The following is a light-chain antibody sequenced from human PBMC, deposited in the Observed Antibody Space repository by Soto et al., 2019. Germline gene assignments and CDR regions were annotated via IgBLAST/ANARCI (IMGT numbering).Light chain of an antibody. V-gene: IGLV1-47*01. J-gene: IGLJ1*01. Sequence: QSVLTQPPSASWTPGQMVTISCSGSSSNIGNNHVYWYQQLPGTAPKLLIYKNNQRPSGVPDRFSGSKSGTSASLAISGLRSEDEADYYCAAWDDSLSGYVFGTGTKVTVL. CDR3: AAWDDSLSGYV. CDR2: KNN. CDR1: SSNIGNNH.